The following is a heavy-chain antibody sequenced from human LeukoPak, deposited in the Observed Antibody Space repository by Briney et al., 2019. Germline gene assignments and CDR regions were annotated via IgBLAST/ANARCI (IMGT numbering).Heavy chain of an antibody. D-gene: IGHD3-22*01. J-gene: IGHJ4*02. Sequence: GGSLRLSCAASGFTFSSYAMSWVRQAPGKGLEWVSAISGSGGSTYYADSVKGRFTISRGNSKNTLYLQMNSLRAEDTAVYYCARGVDYYDSSGYYGYWGQGTLVTVSS. CDR3: ARGVDYYDSSGYYGY. CDR2: ISGSGGST. CDR1: GFTFSSYA. V-gene: IGHV3-23*01.